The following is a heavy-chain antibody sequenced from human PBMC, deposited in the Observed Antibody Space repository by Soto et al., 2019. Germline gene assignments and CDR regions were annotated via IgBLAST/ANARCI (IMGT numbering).Heavy chain of an antibody. D-gene: IGHD1-1*01. CDR1: GGSFSGYY. V-gene: IGHV4-34*01. CDR2: INHSGST. J-gene: IGHJ6*03. Sequence: SETLSLTCAVYGGSFSGYYWSWIRQPPGKGLEWIGEINHSGSTNYNPSLKSRVTISVDTSKNQFSLKLSSVTAADTAVYYCARCSSMERYYYYYMDVWGKGTTVTV. CDR3: ARCSSMERYYYYYMDV.